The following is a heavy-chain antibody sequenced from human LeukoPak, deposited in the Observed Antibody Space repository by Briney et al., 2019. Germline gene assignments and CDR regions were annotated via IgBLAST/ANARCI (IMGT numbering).Heavy chain of an antibody. Sequence: SETLSLTCTVSGGSISSYYWSWIRQPPGKGLEWIGYIYYSGSTNYNPSLKSRVTISVDTSKNQFSLKLSSVTAADTAVYYCARDSDSYGMDVWGQGTTLTVSS. J-gene: IGHJ6*02. D-gene: IGHD3-3*01. V-gene: IGHV4-59*01. CDR1: GGSISSYY. CDR2: IYYSGST. CDR3: ARDSDSYGMDV.